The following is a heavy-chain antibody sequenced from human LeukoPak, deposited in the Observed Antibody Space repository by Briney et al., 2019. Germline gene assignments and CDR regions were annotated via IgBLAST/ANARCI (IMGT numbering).Heavy chain of an antibody. J-gene: IGHJ3*02. CDR1: GGSISSSNW. Sequence: SETLSLTCAVSGGSISSSNWWSWVRQPPGKGLEWIGEIYHSGSTNYNPSLKSRVTISVDKSKNQFSLKLSSVTAADTAAYYCARDAIMVREVIITRARAFDIWGQGTMVTVSS. CDR3: ARDAIMVREVIITRARAFDI. D-gene: IGHD3-10*01. CDR2: IYHSGST. V-gene: IGHV4-4*02.